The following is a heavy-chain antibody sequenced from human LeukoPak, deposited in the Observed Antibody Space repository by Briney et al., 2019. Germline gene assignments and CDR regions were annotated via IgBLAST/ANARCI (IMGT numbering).Heavy chain of an antibody. Sequence: SETLSLTCTVAGGSIISSGYYWGWIRQSPGKGLEWIASMYYSGSTFYNPSLKSRVTISVDTSKNQFSLKLSSVTAADTAVYYCARRKVDSNFDYWGQGTLVTVSS. CDR3: ARRKVDSNFDY. V-gene: IGHV4-39*01. CDR2: MYYSGST. D-gene: IGHD3-3*01. CDR1: GGSIISSGYY. J-gene: IGHJ4*02.